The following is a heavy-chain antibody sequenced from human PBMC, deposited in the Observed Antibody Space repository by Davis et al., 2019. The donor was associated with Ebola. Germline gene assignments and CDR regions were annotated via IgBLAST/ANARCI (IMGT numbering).Heavy chain of an antibody. CDR1: GGSFSGYY. CDR3: ARGALRYFDWLPYYFDY. Sequence: PSETLSLTCAVYGGSFSGYYWSWIRQPPGKGLEWIGEINHSGSTNYNPPLKSRVTISVDTSKNQFSLKLSSVTAADTAVYYCARGALRYFDWLPYYFDYWGQGTLVTVSS. CDR2: INHSGST. J-gene: IGHJ4*02. V-gene: IGHV4-34*01. D-gene: IGHD3-9*01.